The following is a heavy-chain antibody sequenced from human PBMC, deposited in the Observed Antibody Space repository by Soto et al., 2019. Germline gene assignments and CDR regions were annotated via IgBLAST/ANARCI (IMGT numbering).Heavy chain of an antibody. V-gene: IGHV3-33*01. D-gene: IGHD2-2*02. CDR2: IWYDGSNK. CDR1: GFTFSSYG. CDR3: ARDKDTAAIAYYFDY. J-gene: IGHJ4*02. Sequence: GGSLRLSCAASGFTFSSYGMHWVRQAPGKGLEWVAVIWYDGSNKYYADSVKGRFTISRDNSKNTLYLQMNSLRAEDTAVYYCARDKDTAAIAYYFDYWGQGTLVTVSS.